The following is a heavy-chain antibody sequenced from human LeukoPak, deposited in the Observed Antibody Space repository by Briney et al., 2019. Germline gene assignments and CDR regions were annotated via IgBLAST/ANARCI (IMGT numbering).Heavy chain of an antibody. Sequence: PGGSLRLSCAASGFSFSGHWMHWARQLPGKGLVWVSRISPTGSTTSYADSVKGRFTISRDNAKNTLYLQMNSLRAEDTAVYYCARAYGDYDHYYYGMDVWGQGTTDTVSS. CDR3: ARAYGDYDHYYYGMDV. CDR1: GFSFSGHW. D-gene: IGHD4-17*01. CDR2: ISPTGSTT. J-gene: IGHJ6*02. V-gene: IGHV3-74*01.